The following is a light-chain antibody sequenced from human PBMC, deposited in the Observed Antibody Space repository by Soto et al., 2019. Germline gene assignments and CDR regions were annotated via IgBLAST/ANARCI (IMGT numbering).Light chain of an antibody. CDR3: QQYGNSPRT. J-gene: IGKJ1*01. Sequence: EIVLTQSPGTLSSSPGERATLSCRASQSVSNNYLAWFQQTPGQAPRLLIYDTSRRATGIPDRFSGSGSGTDFTLTISRLEPEDSAMYYCQQYGNSPRTFGQGTKVEIK. CDR2: DTS. CDR1: QSVSNNY. V-gene: IGKV3-20*01.